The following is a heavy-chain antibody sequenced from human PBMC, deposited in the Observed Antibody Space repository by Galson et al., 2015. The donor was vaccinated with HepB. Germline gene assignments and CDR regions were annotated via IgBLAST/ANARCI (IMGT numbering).Heavy chain of an antibody. J-gene: IGHJ4*02. V-gene: IGHV3-48*01. CDR2: IGNSGSPT. Sequence: SLRLSCAASGFTFRTFSMNWVRQAPGKGLEWLSYIGNSGSPTYYADSVKGRFTVSRDNAKNSLYLQMNSLRVEDTAVYYCARDSIFGVVVPFDYWGQGSLVTVSS. CDR3: ARDSIFGVVVPFDY. CDR1: GFTFRTFS. D-gene: IGHD3-3*01.